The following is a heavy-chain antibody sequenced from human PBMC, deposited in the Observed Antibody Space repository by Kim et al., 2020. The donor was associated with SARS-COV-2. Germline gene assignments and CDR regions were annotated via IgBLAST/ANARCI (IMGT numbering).Heavy chain of an antibody. V-gene: IGHV7-4-1*02. J-gene: IGHJ4*02. Sequence: NPTYAQGFTGRFVFSLDTSVSTAYLQISSLKAEDTAVYYCARVAGGSSDYWGQGTLVTVSS. CDR3: ARVAGGSSDY. D-gene: IGHD1-26*01. CDR2: NP.